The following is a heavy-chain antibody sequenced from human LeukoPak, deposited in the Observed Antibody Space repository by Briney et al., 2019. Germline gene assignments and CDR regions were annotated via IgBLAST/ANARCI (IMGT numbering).Heavy chain of an antibody. CDR1: GGSISSYY. D-gene: IGHD2-21*01. CDR2: INHSGST. V-gene: IGHV4-34*01. CDR3: ARTIVGPGTSYFDQ. Sequence: SETLSLTCTVSGGSISSYYWSWIRQPPGKGLEWIGEINHSGSTNYNPSLKSRVTISVDTSKNQFSLKLSSVTAADTAVYYCARTIVGPGTSYFDQWGQGTLVTVSS. J-gene: IGHJ4*02.